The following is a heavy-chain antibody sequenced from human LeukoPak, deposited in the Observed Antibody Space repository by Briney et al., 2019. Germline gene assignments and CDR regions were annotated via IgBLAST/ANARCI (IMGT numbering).Heavy chain of an antibody. Sequence: GASVKVSCKASGYAFTGYYMHWVRQAPGQGLEWMGWIDPDNGATEYVRKFQGRVTMTRDTSTSTVYMELSSLRSEDTAVYYCARVADYGDYWNYWGQGTLVTVSS. J-gene: IGHJ4*02. D-gene: IGHD4-17*01. CDR3: ARVADYGDYWNY. CDR1: GYAFTGYY. V-gene: IGHV1-2*02. CDR2: IDPDNGAT.